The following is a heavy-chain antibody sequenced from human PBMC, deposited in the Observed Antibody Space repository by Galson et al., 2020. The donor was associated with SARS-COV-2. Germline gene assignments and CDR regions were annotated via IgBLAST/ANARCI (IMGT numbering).Heavy chain of an antibody. CDR3: ARSAYDSSGYYVGY. CDR1: GFTFSSYW. J-gene: IGHJ4*02. CDR2: INSAGSTT. D-gene: IGHD3-22*01. Sequence: GGSLRLSCAASGFTFSSYWMHWVRQAPGKGLVWVSRINSAGSTTSYANSVKGRLTISRDNAKNTLYLQMNSLRAEDTAVYYCARSAYDSSGYYVGYWGQGTLVTVSS. V-gene: IGHV3-74*01.